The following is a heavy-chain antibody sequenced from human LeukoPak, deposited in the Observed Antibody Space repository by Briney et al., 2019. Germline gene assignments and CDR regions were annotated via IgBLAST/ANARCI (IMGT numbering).Heavy chain of an antibody. D-gene: IGHD6-6*01. CDR3: ARMGRIAARPYYYYMDV. CDR2: IYYSRST. V-gene: IGHV4-59*01. Sequence: PSETLSLTCTVSGGSISSYYWSWIRQPPGKGLEWIGYIYYSRSTNYNTSLKSRFTISVDTSKNQFSPKLSSVTAADTAVYYCARMGRIAARPYYYYMDVWGKGTTVTVSS. CDR1: GGSISSYY. J-gene: IGHJ6*03.